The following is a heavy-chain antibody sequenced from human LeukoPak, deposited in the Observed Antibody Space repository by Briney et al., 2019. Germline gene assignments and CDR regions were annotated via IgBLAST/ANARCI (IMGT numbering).Heavy chain of an antibody. Sequence: PSETLSLTCTVSGGSISSYYWSWTRQPPGKGLEWIGYIYYSGSTNYNPSLKSRVTISVDTSKDQFSLKLSSVTAADTAVYYCARLHPVRYYYYGMDVWGQGTTVTASS. CDR1: GGSISSYY. CDR3: ARLHPVRYYYYGMDV. V-gene: IGHV4-59*08. J-gene: IGHJ6*02. D-gene: IGHD4-17*01. CDR2: IYYSGST.